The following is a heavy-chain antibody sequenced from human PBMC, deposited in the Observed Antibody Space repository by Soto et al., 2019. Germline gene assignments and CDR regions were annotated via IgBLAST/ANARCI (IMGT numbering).Heavy chain of an antibody. CDR2: IYWDDDK. CDR1: GFSLTTSGVG. D-gene: IGHD2-15*01. J-gene: IGHJ5*02. CDR3: VYRSRYCSGGSCYHNWFDP. V-gene: IGHV2-5*02. Sequence: QITLKESGPTLVKPTQTLTLTCTFSGFSLTTSGVGVGWIRQPPGKALEWLALIYWDDDKRYRPSLKSRLTITKATSINQVVLTMTNMDHVDTDTYYCVYRSRYCSGGSCYHNWFDPWGQGTLVTVSS.